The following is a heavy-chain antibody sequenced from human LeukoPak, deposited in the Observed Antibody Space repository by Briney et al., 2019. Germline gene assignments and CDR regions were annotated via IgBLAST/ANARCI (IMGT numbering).Heavy chain of an antibody. CDR2: ITGSGHRT. V-gene: IGHV3-23*01. CDR3: AKPGAGAYDLVAFDI. Sequence: GGSLRLSCAASGFTFSSHAMSWVRQAPGKGLEWVSGITGSGHRTYYTDSVKGRFTISRDNSKNTLYLQMSSLRVDDTAVYYCAKPGAGAYDLVAFDIWGQGTMVTVSS. CDR1: GFTFSSHA. J-gene: IGHJ3*02. D-gene: IGHD3-16*01.